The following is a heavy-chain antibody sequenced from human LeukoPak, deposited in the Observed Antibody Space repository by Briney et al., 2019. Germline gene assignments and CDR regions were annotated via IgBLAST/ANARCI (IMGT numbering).Heavy chain of an antibody. CDR2: INGDGSST. Sequence: GGSLRLSRVASGFTFSTYWMHWVRQAPGKGLLWVSRINGDGSSTNYADSVKGRFTISRDNAKNTLYLQMNSLRAEDTAVYYCARASTTVPNLLDNWGQGTLVTVSS. J-gene: IGHJ4*02. V-gene: IGHV3-74*01. CDR1: GFTFSTYW. CDR3: ARASTTVPNLLDN. D-gene: IGHD4-17*01.